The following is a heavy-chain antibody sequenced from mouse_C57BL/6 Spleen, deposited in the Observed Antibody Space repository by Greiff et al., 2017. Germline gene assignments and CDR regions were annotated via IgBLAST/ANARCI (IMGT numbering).Heavy chain of an antibody. CDR3: ARLPRELRGWFAY. J-gene: IGHJ3*01. D-gene: IGHD1-1*01. Sequence: VQLKESGGDLVKPGGSLKLSCAASGFTFSSYGMSWVRQTPDKRLEWVATISSGGSYTYYPDSVKGRFTISRDNAKNTLYLQMSSLKSEDTAMYYCARLPRELRGWFAYWGQGTLVTVSA. CDR2: ISSGGSYT. V-gene: IGHV5-6*01. CDR1: GFTFSSYG.